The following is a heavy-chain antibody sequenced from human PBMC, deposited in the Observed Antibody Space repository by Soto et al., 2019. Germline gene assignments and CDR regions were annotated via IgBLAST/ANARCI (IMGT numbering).Heavy chain of an antibody. D-gene: IGHD6-13*01. CDR3: ARGRILSIAAAGARGKTYNWFDP. J-gene: IGHJ5*02. CDR1: GGSISSGGYY. V-gene: IGHV4-31*03. Sequence: SETLSLTCTVSGGSISSGGYYWSWIRQHPGKGLEWIGYIYYSGSTYYNPSLKSRVTISVDTSKNQFSLKLSSVTAADTAVYYCARGRILSIAAAGARGKTYNWFDPWGQGTLVTVSS. CDR2: IYYSGST.